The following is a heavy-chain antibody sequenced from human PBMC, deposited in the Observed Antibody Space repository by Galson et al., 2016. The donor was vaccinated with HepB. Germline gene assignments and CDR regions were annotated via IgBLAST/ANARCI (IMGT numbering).Heavy chain of an antibody. CDR3: ARGGAYSADS. Sequence: SETLSLTCNVSGGSIISHYWGWIRQPPGKALEWIGYIYYTGRTTYNPSLKSRSTISLDMSKRSFSLKLNSVTAADTAVYYCARGGAYSADSWGRGTLVTTSS. CDR1: GGSIISHY. CDR2: IYYTGRT. D-gene: IGHD1-26*01. V-gene: IGHV4-59*11. J-gene: IGHJ4*02.